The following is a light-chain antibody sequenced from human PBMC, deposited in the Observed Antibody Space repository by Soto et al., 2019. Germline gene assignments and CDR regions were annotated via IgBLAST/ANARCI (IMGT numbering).Light chain of an antibody. V-gene: IGKV3-15*01. Sequence: TLSVSPGERATLSCRASQSAGSKLAWYQHKPGQAPRLLIYGASSRATGIPARFSGSGSGTDFTLTISSLQSEDFAVYYCQQSNDWPLTFGGGTKVDIK. J-gene: IGKJ4*01. CDR1: QSAGSK. CDR2: GAS. CDR3: QQSNDWPLT.